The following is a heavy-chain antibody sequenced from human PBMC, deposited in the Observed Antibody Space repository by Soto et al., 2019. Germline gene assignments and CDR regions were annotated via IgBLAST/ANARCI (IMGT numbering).Heavy chain of an antibody. CDR1: GYTFTSYG. D-gene: IGHD1-20*01. Sequence: QVQLVQSGAEVKKPGASVKVSCKASGYTFTSYGISWVRQAPGQGLEWMGWISAYNDNTNYAQKLQGRVAMTADTSQSTACMELRRLTSVDTAVYYGARDPCTRPRWYNPHSCAQGTVDTASS. J-gene: IGHJ4*02. V-gene: IGHV1-18*01. CDR2: ISAYNDNT. CDR3: ARDPCTRPRWYNPHS.